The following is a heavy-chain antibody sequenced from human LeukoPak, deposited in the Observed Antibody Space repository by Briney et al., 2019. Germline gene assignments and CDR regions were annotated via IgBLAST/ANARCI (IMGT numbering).Heavy chain of an antibody. D-gene: IGHD6-13*01. CDR3: AKVPYSSHIDY. CDR1: GFTFSSYG. Sequence: GGSLRLSCAASGFTFSSYGMHWVRQAPGKGLEWVAFIRYDGSKKYYADSVKGRFTISRDNSKNTLYVQINSLRAEDTAVYYCAKVPYSSHIDYWGQGTLVTVSS. J-gene: IGHJ4*02. V-gene: IGHV3-30*02. CDR2: IRYDGSKK.